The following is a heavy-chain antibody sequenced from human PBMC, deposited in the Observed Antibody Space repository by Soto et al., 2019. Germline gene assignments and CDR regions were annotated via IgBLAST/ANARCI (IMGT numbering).Heavy chain of an antibody. V-gene: IGHV1-46*01. J-gene: IGHJ5*02. Sequence: ASVKVSCKASGYTFTSYYMHWVRQAPGQGLEWMGIINPSGGSTSYAQKFQGRVTMTRDTSTSTVYMELSSLRSEDTAVYYCERDIGRIAATNWFDPWGQGTLVTVSS. CDR2: INPSGGST. CDR3: ERDIGRIAATNWFDP. D-gene: IGHD6-6*01. CDR1: GYTFTSYY.